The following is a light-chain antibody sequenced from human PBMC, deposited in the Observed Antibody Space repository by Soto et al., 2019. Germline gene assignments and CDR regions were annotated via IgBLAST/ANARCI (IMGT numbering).Light chain of an antibody. Sequence: ETVLTQSPGTVSLSPGESATLSCRASQSVAKSYLAWFQHKPGQAPRLLIHDASSRATGIPDRFSGSGSGTDFTLTVSRLEPEDFAVYYCQQRRSWPPTITFGQGTRLDIK. V-gene: IGKV3D-20*02. J-gene: IGKJ5*01. CDR1: QSVAKSY. CDR2: DAS. CDR3: QQRRSWPPTIT.